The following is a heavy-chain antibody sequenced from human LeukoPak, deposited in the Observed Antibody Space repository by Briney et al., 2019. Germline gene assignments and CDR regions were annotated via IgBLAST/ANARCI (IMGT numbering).Heavy chain of an antibody. J-gene: IGHJ5*02. Sequence: GGSLRLSCAASGFTFSSYGMHWVRQAPGKGLEWVAVIWYDGSNKYYADSVKGRFTISRDNSKNTLYLQMNSLRAEDTAVYYCARDSGSYGVTWFDPWGQGTLVTVSS. CDR3: ARDSGSYGVTWFDP. CDR2: IWYDGSNK. V-gene: IGHV3-33*01. CDR1: GFTFSSYG. D-gene: IGHD1-26*01.